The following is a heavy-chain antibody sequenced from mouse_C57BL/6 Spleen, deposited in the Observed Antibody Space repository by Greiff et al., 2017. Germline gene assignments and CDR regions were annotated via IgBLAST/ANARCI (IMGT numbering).Heavy chain of an antibody. CDR3: ARLATVVARGYAMDY. D-gene: IGHD1-1*01. J-gene: IGHJ4*01. CDR2: IDPSDSYT. CDR1: GYTFTSYW. Sequence: QVQLQQPGAELVMPGASVKLSCKASGYTFTSYWMHWVKQRPGQGLEWIGVIDPSDSYTNYNQKFKGKSTLTVDKSSSTAYMQLSSLTSEDSAVYYCARLATVVARGYAMDYWGQGTSVTVSS. V-gene: IGHV1-69*01.